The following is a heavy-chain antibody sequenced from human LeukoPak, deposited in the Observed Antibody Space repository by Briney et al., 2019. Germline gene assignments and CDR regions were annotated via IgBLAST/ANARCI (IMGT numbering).Heavy chain of an antibody. CDR3: ARRLTMVRGVIIMGRWFDP. J-gene: IGHJ5*02. CDR2: IYYSGST. D-gene: IGHD3-10*01. CDR1: GGSISSYY. V-gene: IGHV4-59*01. Sequence: SETLSLTCTVSGGSISSYYWSWIRQPPGKGLEWIGYIYYSGSTNYNPSLKSRVTISVDTSKNQFSLKLSSVTAADTAVYYCARRLTMVRGVIIMGRWFDPWGQGTLVTVSS.